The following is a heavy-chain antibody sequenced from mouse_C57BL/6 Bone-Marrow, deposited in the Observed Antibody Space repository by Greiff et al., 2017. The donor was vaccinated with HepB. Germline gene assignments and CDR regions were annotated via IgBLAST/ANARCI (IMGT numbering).Heavy chain of an antibody. CDR1: GYAFTNYL. CDR3: ARCYGSSPEDY. J-gene: IGHJ2*01. Sequence: QVQLQQSGAELVRPGPSVKVSCKASGYAFTNYLIEWVKQRPGQGLEWIGVINPGSGGTNYNEKFKGKATLTADKSSSTAYMQLSSLTSEDSAVYFCARCYGSSPEDYWGQGTTLTVSS. CDR2: INPGSGGT. D-gene: IGHD1-1*01. V-gene: IGHV1-54*01.